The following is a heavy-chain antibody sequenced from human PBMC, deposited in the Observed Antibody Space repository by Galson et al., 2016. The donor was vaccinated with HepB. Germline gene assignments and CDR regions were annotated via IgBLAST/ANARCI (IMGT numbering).Heavy chain of an antibody. CDR1: GFTFSSYV. J-gene: IGHJ6*02. Sequence: SLRLSCAASGFTFSSYVMHWFRQAPGKGLEWVAIILYDGSNKYYADSVKGRFTISRDNSKNILYLQMKSLRDEDTAVYYCAKRPYSYGWHYGMDVWGQGTTVTVSS. V-gene: IGHV3-30*18. CDR2: ILYDGSNK. CDR3: AKRPYSYGWHYGMDV. D-gene: IGHD5-18*01.